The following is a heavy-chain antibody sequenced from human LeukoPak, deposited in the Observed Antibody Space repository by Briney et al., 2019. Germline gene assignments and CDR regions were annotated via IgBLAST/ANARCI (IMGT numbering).Heavy chain of an antibody. CDR1: GGSISTDY. V-gene: IGHV4-59*01. Sequence: SETLSLTCSVSGGSISTDYWSWIRQPPGKGLEWIGYIYYTGTTNYNPSLRSRVTMSVDTSRNQFSLRLSSVTAADTAVYYCAREDPQTTVPEGMDVWGHGTTVIVSS. J-gene: IGHJ6*02. CDR3: AREDPQTTVPEGMDV. CDR2: IYYTGTT. D-gene: IGHD4-17*01.